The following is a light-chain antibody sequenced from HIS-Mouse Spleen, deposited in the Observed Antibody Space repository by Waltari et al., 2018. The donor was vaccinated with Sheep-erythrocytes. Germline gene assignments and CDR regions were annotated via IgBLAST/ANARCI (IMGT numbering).Light chain of an antibody. V-gene: IGLV1-44*01. CDR2: SNN. J-gene: IGLJ3*02. Sequence: QSVLTQPPSASGTPGQRVTISCSGSSSNIGSNTVNWYQQLPGTAPKLLIYSNNQRPPGVPGRFSDSKSGTSASLAISGLQSEDEADYYCAAWDDSLNGPVFGGGTKLTVL. CDR1: SSNIGSNT. CDR3: AAWDDSLNGPV.